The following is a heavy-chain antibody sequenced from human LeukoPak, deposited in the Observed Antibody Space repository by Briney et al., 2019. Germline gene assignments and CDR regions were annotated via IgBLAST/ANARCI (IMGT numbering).Heavy chain of an antibody. D-gene: IGHD6-13*01. CDR1: GGSISSYY. J-gene: IGHJ4*02. Sequence: SETLSLTCTVSGGSISSYYWSWIRQPPGKGLEWIGYIYYSGSTNYNPSLKSRVTISVDTSKNQFSLKLCSVTAADTAVYYCATQLAAAGGFDYWGQGTLVTVSS. CDR2: IYYSGST. V-gene: IGHV4-59*01. CDR3: ATQLAAAGGFDY.